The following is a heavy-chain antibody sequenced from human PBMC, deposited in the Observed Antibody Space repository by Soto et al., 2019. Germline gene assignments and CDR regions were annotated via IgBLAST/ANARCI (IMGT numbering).Heavy chain of an antibody. D-gene: IGHD6-19*01. Sequence: SETLSLTCDVSGASISRGGFSWSWIRQPPGKGLEWIGYIYYSGSTNYNPSLKSRVTISVDTSKNQFSLKLSSVTAADTAVFYFARVQSGGWYPFTGSAPWGQGTLVPVSS. V-gene: IGHV4-61*08. CDR1: GASISRGGFS. CDR2: IYYSGST. J-gene: IGHJ5*02. CDR3: ARVQSGGWYPFTGSAP.